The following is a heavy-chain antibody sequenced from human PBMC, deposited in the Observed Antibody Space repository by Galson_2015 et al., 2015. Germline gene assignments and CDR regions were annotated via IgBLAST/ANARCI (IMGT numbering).Heavy chain of an antibody. CDR3: ARAWTDGWFDP. CDR1: GYTFTSYA. J-gene: IGHJ5*02. CDR2: INAGNGNT. Sequence: SVKVSCKASGYTFTSYAMHWVRQAPGQRLEWMGWINAGNGNTKYSQKFQGRVTITRDTSASTAYMELSSLRPEDTAVYYCARAWTDGWFDPWGQGTLVTVSS. V-gene: IGHV1-3*01. D-gene: IGHD1-1*01.